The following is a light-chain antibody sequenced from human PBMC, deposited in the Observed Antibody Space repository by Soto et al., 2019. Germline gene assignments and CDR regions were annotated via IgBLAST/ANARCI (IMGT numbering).Light chain of an antibody. V-gene: IGKV3-15*01. CDR3: QQHNNWPWT. J-gene: IGKJ1*01. CDR1: QSVSSN. Sequence: EIVMTQSPATLSVSPGERATLSCRPSQSVSSNLAWYQQKPGQAPRLLIYGASTRATGIPARFSGSGSGTEFTLIISSLQSEDFAVYHCQQHNNWPWTFGQGTKVEIK. CDR2: GAS.